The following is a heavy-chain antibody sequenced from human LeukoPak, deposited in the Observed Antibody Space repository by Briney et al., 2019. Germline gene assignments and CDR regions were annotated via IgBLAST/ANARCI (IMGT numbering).Heavy chain of an antibody. CDR3: ASGFGEY. CDR2: IGAGGDT. CDR1: GFTFSTYD. V-gene: IGHV3-13*01. J-gene: IGHJ4*02. D-gene: IGHD3-10*01. Sequence: PGGSLRLPCAASGFTFSTYDMHWVRQATGKGLEWVSAIGAGGDTYYADSVKGRFTISRDNSKNTLYLQMNSLRAEDTAVYYCASGFGEYWGQGTLVTVSS.